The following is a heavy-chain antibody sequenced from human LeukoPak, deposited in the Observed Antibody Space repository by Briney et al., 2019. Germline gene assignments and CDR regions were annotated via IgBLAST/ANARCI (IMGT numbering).Heavy chain of an antibody. CDR2: ISSTSSYI. CDR1: GFTFSDYY. J-gene: IGHJ4*02. V-gene: IGHV3-11*05. CDR3: ARVSQWLVPY. D-gene: IGHD6-19*01. Sequence: PGGSLRLSCAASGFTFSDYYMSWIRQAPGKGLEWVSYISSTSSYINYADSVKGRFTISRDNAKNSLFLQVNSLRAEDTAVYYCARVSQWLVPYWGQGTLVTVSS.